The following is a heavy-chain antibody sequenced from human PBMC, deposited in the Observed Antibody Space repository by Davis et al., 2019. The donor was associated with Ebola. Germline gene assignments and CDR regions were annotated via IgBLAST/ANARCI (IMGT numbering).Heavy chain of an antibody. CDR3: AKTLVREVMVYASYFDY. Sequence: PGGSLRLSCAASGFTFSISGMHWVRQAPGKGLEWVAFIRSDGSVKYYADSLKGRFTISRDNSKNALYLQMNSLKGEDTAVYYCAKTLVREVMVYASYFDYWGQGTLVTVSS. CDR1: GFTFSISG. V-gene: IGHV3-30*02. J-gene: IGHJ4*02. CDR2: IRSDGSVK. D-gene: IGHD2-8*01.